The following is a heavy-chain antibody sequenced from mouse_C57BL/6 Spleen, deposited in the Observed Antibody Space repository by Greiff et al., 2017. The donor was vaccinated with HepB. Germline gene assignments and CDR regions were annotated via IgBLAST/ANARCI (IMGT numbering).Heavy chain of an antibody. D-gene: IGHD1-1*02. CDR3: ARHGGYPPYYYAMDY. CDR1: GFTFSSYG. J-gene: IGHJ4*01. Sequence: EVKLVESGGDLVKPGGSLKLSCAASGFTFSSYGMSWVRQTPDKRLGWVATISSGGSYTYYPDSVKGRFTISRDNAKNTLYLQMSSLKSEDTAMYYCARHGGYPPYYYAMDYWGQGTSVTVSS. CDR2: ISSGGSYT. V-gene: IGHV5-6*01.